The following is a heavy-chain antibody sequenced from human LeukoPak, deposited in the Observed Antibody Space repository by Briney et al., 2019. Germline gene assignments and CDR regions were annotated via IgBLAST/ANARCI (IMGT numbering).Heavy chain of an antibody. V-gene: IGHV4-31*03. D-gene: IGHD3-16*01. J-gene: IGHJ4*02. CDR1: GGSISSGGYY. Sequence: PSETLSLTCTVSGGSISSGGYYWSWIRQHPGKGLEWIGYIYYSGSTYYNPSLKSRVTISVDTSKNQFSLKLSSVTAADTAVYYCARELGGTYYFDYWGQGALVTVSS. CDR2: IYYSGST. CDR3: ARELGGTYYFDY.